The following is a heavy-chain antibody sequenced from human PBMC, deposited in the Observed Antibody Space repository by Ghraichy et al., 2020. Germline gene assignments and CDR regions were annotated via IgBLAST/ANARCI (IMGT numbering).Heavy chain of an antibody. V-gene: IGHV4-39*01. Sequence: SETLSLTCTVSGGSITSSNYYWGWIRQPPGKGLEWIGSIHHSGSTYYNPSLQSQLTMSADKSKNTFSLKLTSVTAADTAVYYCAGSFAVIRYCHLWGRGTLVTLSS. CDR2: IHHSGST. CDR1: GGSITSSNYY. CDR3: AGSFAVIRYCHL. J-gene: IGHJ2*01. D-gene: IGHD4-23*01.